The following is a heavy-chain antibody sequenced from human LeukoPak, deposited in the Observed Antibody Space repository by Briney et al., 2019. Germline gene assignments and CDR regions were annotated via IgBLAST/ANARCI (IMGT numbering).Heavy chain of an antibody. CDR3: TKRARMGIAAAGDGFHI. CDR1: GFRFDDYA. Sequence: GGSLRLSCAASGFRFDDYAMHWVRQAPGKGLEWVSGISWDSAAIGYADSVRGRFTLSRDNAKNSLFLRMSSLRVEDTALYYCTKRARMGIAAAGDGFHIWGQGTMVTVSS. J-gene: IGHJ3*02. CDR2: ISWDSAAI. D-gene: IGHD6-13*01. V-gene: IGHV3-9*01.